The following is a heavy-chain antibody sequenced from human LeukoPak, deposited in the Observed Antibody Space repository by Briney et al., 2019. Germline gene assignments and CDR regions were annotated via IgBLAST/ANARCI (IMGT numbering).Heavy chain of an antibody. CDR2: ISGSGGST. V-gene: IGHV3-23*01. CDR3: ATVPGWEPLNYYFDY. Sequence: QPGGSLRLSCAASGFTFSSYAMSWVRQAPGKGLEWVSAISGSGGSTYYADSVKGRFTISRDNSKNTLYLQMNSLRAEDTAVYYCATVPGWEPLNYYFDYWGQGTLVTVSS. CDR1: GFTFSSYA. D-gene: IGHD1-26*01. J-gene: IGHJ4*02.